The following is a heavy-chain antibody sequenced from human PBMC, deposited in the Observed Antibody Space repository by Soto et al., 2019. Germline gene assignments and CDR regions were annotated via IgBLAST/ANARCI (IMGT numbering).Heavy chain of an antibody. J-gene: IGHJ4*02. CDR1: GFSLSTGREA. Sequence: QITLKESGPPLVKPTQTLTLTCAFSGFSLSTGREAVGWISQPQGKALEWLALIFWDDDKRYSPSLKSRVTISKDTSRNQVALKMTNMDPVDTATYYCVHRRGNFFEYWCQGTLVTVSS. CDR2: IFWDDDK. V-gene: IGHV2-5*02. D-gene: IGHD3-10*01. CDR3: VHRRGNFFEY.